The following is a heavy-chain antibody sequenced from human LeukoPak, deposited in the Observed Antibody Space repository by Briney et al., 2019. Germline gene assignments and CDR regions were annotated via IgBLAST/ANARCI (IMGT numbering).Heavy chain of an antibody. CDR2: IYSGGTT. CDR3: ARDNWDVGAPFAI. J-gene: IGHJ3*02. D-gene: IGHD1-20*01. V-gene: IGHV3-53*01. CDR1: GVTVTTSY. Sequence: PGGSLRLSCAASGVTVTTSYINWVRQAPGRGLEWVSVIYSGGTTYYADSVKGRFTISRDNSKNTLYLQMNTLRAEDTAMCYCARDNWDVGAPFAIWGQGTMVTVSS.